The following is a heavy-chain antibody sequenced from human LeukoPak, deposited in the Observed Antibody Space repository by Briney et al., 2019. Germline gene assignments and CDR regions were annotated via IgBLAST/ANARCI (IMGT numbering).Heavy chain of an antibody. CDR3: ATDLGGGSSYGYYFAY. Sequence: GGTLRLSCAASGCTFSSYGMHWGRQGPGKGLGWGAVRSYDGSKKYYADSVKGRFTIYRDNSKNTPYLQMNTLRAEAPAVHYCATDLGGGSSYGYYFAYWGQGTLVTVSS. CDR1: GCTFSSYG. V-gene: IGHV3-30*03. D-gene: IGHD2-15*01. CDR2: RSYDGSKK. J-gene: IGHJ4*02.